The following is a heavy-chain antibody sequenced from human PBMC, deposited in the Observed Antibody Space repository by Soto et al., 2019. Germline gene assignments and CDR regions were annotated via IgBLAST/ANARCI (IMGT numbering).Heavy chain of an antibody. CDR2: IYHSGST. V-gene: IGHV4-30-2*01. Sequence: PSETLSLTCAVSCGSISSGGYSWSWIRQPPGKGLEWIGYIYHSGSTYYNPSLKSRVTISVDRSKNQFSLKLSSVTAADTAVYYCARGFDYYGSGTPPTWFDPWGQGTLVTVSS. CDR1: CGSISSGGYS. CDR3: ARGFDYYGSGTPPTWFDP. D-gene: IGHD3-10*01. J-gene: IGHJ5*02.